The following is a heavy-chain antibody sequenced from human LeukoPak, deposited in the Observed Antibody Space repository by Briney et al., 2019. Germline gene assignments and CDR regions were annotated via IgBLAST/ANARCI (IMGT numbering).Heavy chain of an antibody. V-gene: IGHV3-21*01. CDR3: ARPGITGTMGYGAFDI. CDR2: IDSSSSYI. Sequence: GGSLRLSCAASGFTFSSYSINWVRQAPGKGLEWVSSIDSSSSYIYYADSVKGRLTISRDNAKNSLFLQMSSLRVEDTAVYYCARPGITGTMGYGAFDIWGQGTRVTVSS. CDR1: GFTFSSYS. J-gene: IGHJ3*02. D-gene: IGHD1-7*01.